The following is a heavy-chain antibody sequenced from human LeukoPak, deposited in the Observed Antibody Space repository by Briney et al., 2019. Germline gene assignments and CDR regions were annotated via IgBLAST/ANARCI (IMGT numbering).Heavy chain of an antibody. D-gene: IGHD2-15*01. CDR3: ARVMAVAAKGNWFDP. CDR2: ISGYNGNT. J-gene: IGHJ5*02. V-gene: IGHV1-18*01. CDR1: GYTFTSYG. Sequence: ASVKVSCKASGYTFTSYGISWVRQAPGQGLEWMGWISGYNGNTNYAQKLQGRVTMTTDTSTSTAYMELRSLTSDDTAVYYCARVMAVAAKGNWFDPWGQGTLVTVSS.